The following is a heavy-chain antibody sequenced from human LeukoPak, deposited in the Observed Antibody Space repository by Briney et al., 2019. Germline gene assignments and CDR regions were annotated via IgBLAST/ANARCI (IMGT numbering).Heavy chain of an antibody. CDR1: GFTFSNYN. V-gene: IGHV3-21*06. Sequence: GSLPLSCAASGFTFSNYNMNWVRQAPGKGLEWVSSISSGGNYIYYADSVKGRFTISRDNAKNSLYLQMNSLRADDAAVYYCARDLRLWGQGTLVTVSS. CDR2: ISSGGNYI. J-gene: IGHJ4*02. CDR3: ARDLRL.